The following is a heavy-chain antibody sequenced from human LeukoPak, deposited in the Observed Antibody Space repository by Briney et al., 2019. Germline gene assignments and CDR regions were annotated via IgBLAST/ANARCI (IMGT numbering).Heavy chain of an antibody. CDR3: ARRNSGWPHDY. CDR1: GFTFSSYW. Sequence: GGSLRLSCAASGFTFSSYWMSWVRQAPGKGLEWVSAITGSGGTTYYSDSVKGRFTISRDNSKSTLYLQMSSLRAEDTAVYYCARRNSGWPHDYWGQGTLVTVSS. J-gene: IGHJ4*02. D-gene: IGHD6-19*01. CDR2: ITGSGGTT. V-gene: IGHV3-23*01.